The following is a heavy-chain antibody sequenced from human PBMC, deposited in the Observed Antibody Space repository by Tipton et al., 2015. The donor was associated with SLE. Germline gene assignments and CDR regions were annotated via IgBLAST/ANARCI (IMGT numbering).Heavy chain of an antibody. CDR2: IYYTGNT. Sequence: TLSLTCTVSGDSISSGSYYWSWIRQPPGKGLEWIGYIYYTGNTNYNPSLKSRVTMSVDTSKSQFSLKLTFVSAADTAIYYCARMGLCTTTTCNEGAFDVWGQGSMVTVSS. J-gene: IGHJ3*01. CDR1: GDSISSGSYY. CDR3: ARMGLCTTTTCNEGAFDV. V-gene: IGHV4-61*01. D-gene: IGHD2-2*01.